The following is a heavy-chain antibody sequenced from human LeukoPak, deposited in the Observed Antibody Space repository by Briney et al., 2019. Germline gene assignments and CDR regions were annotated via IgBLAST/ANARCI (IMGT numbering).Heavy chain of an antibody. CDR3: ARILAPLDY. V-gene: IGHV1-8*01. Sequence: ASVRVSCKASGYTFTNFDINWVRQAPGQGLEWMGWMNPVSGNAGSAQKFQGRVTMTRDTSISTAYMELSRLRSDDTAVYYCARILAPLDYWGQGTLVTVSS. CDR1: GYTFTNFD. J-gene: IGHJ4*02. CDR2: MNPVSGNA.